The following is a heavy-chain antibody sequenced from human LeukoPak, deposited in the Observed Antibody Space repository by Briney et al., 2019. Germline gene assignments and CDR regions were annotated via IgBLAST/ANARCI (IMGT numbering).Heavy chain of an antibody. CDR1: GYTFTSYG. V-gene: IGHV1-18*01. D-gene: IGHD1-26*01. Sequence: GASVKVSCKASGYTFTSYGISWVRQAPGQGLEWMGWISAYNGNTNYAQKLQGRVTMTTDTSTSTAYVELRSLRSDDTAVYYCASITSGSPGTGAYYFDYWGQGTLVTVSS. J-gene: IGHJ4*02. CDR2: ISAYNGNT. CDR3: ASITSGSPGTGAYYFDY.